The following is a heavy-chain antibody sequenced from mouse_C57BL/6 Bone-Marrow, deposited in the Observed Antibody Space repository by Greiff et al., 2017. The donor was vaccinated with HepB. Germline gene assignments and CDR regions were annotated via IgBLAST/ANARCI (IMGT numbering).Heavy chain of an antibody. D-gene: IGHD3-3*01. CDR1: GYTFTSYW. CDR2: IDPSDSYT. J-gene: IGHJ4*01. V-gene: IGHV1-69*01. CDR3: ARENPYSDSEGYYYAIDY. Sequence: QVQLKQPGAELVMPGASVKLSCKASGYTFTSYWMHWVKQRPGQGLEWIGEIDPSDSYTNYNQKFKGKSTLTVDKSSSTAYMQLSSLTSEDSAVYYCARENPYSDSEGYYYAIDYWGQGNSVTVSA.